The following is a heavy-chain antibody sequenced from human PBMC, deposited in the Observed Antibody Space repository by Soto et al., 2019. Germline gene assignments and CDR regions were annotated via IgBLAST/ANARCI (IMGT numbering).Heavy chain of an antibody. D-gene: IGHD2-15*01. V-gene: IGHV4-30-4*01. CDR3: ASRGTTNDCSGGSCYARGFDY. CDR2: IYYSGST. J-gene: IGHJ4*02. CDR1: GGSISSGDYY. Sequence: QVQLQESGPGLVKPSQTLSLTCTVSGGSISSGDYYWSWIRQPPGKGLEWIGYIYYSGSTYYNPSLKSRVTISVDTSKNQFSLKLSSVTAADTAVYYCASRGTTNDCSGGSCYARGFDYWGQGTLVTVSS.